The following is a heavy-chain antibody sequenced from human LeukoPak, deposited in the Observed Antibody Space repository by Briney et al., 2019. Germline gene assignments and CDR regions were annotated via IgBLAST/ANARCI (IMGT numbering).Heavy chain of an antibody. D-gene: IGHD6-19*01. CDR3: ARGTSTVSAGYY. V-gene: IGHV3-53*01. CDR2: IYTGGST. J-gene: IGHJ4*02. CDR1: GFTVSSDY. Sequence: TGGSLRLSCAASGFTVSSDYMSWVRQAPGKGLEWVSVIYTGGSTYYADSVKGRFTISRDTSKNTLHLQMGSLRAEDTAVYYCARGTSTVSAGYYWGQGTLVTVSS.